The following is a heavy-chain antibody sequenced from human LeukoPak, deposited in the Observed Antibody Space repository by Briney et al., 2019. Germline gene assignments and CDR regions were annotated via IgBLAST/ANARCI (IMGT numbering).Heavy chain of an antibody. CDR2: ISGSGGST. V-gene: IGHV3-23*01. Sequence: GGSLRLSCAASGFTFSSYAMSWVRQAPGKGLEWVSAISGSGGSTYYADSVKGQFTISRDNSKNTLYLQMNSLRAEDTAVFYCARDVADAFDIWGQGTMVTVSS. J-gene: IGHJ3*02. CDR1: GFTFSSYA. CDR3: ARDVADAFDI. D-gene: IGHD2-15*01.